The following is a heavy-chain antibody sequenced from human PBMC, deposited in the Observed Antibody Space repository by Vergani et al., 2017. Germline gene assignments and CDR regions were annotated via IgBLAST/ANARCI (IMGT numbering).Heavy chain of an antibody. CDR2: IYYSGST. D-gene: IGHD3-22*01. J-gene: IGHJ4*02. CDR1: GGSISSYY. Sequence: QVQLQESGPGLVKPSETLSLTCTVSGGSISSYYWSWIRQPPGKGLEWIGYIYYSGSTNYNPSLKSRVTISVDTSKNQFSLKLSSVTAADTAVYYCARGSYDSSGYCFDYWGQGTLFTVSS. V-gene: IGHV4-59*01. CDR3: ARGSYDSSGYCFDY.